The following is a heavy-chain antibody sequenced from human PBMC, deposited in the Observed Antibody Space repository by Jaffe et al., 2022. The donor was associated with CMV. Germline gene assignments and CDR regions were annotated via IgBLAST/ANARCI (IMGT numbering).Heavy chain of an antibody. J-gene: IGHJ6*03. CDR1: GASIISYY. V-gene: IGHV4-59*08. CDR2: ISYSGNT. CDR3: AGHQHYYYVDV. Sequence: QVQLQESGPGLVKPSETLSLTCTVSGASIISYYWGWIRQPPGKGLEWIGLISYSGNTNNNPSLNSRLTMSVDTSKNQFFLKLSSVTAADTAVYYCAGHQHYYYVDVWGKGTTVTVSS.